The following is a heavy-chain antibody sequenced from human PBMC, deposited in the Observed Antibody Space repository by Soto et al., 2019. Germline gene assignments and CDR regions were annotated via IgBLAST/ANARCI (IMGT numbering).Heavy chain of an antibody. D-gene: IGHD3-9*01. CDR1: GYTFTGYY. CDR3: ARGIVILTGYYSVSPNSNFDY. J-gene: IGHJ4*02. Sequence: ASVKVSCKASGYTFTGYYMHWVRQAPGQGLEWMGWINPNSGGTNCAQKFQGRVTMTRDTSISTAYMELGRLRSDDTAVYYCARGIVILTGYYSVSPNSNFDYWGQGTLVTASS. V-gene: IGHV1-2*02. CDR2: INPNSGGT.